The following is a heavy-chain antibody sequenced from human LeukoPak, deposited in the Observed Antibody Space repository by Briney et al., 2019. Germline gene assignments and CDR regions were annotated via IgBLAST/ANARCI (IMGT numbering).Heavy chain of an antibody. CDR1: GFTFSSYE. CDR3: AREFGGSASGAGY. CDR2: MSVSSGLI. D-gene: IGHD3-10*01. V-gene: IGHV3-21*01. J-gene: IGHJ4*02. Sequence: PGGSLRLSCAASGFTFSSYEMNWVRQAPGKGLEWVSSMSVSSGLIYYADSVKGRFTVSRDNAKNSLYLQMNSLRAEDTAVYYCAREFGGSASGAGYWGQGTLVTVSS.